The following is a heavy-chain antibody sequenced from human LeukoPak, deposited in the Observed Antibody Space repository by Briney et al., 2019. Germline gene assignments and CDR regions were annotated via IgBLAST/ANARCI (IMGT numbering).Heavy chain of an antibody. Sequence: GGSLRLSCAASGFTFSSYSMNWVRQAPGKGLEWVSSTSSSSSYIYYADSVKGRFTISRDNSKNTLYLQMNNLRAEDTPVYYCARDAPPISYDSSGYYYQNLDYWGQGTLVTVSS. CDR3: ARDAPPISYDSSGYYYQNLDY. CDR1: GFTFSSYS. D-gene: IGHD3-22*01. CDR2: TSSSSSYI. J-gene: IGHJ4*02. V-gene: IGHV3-21*01.